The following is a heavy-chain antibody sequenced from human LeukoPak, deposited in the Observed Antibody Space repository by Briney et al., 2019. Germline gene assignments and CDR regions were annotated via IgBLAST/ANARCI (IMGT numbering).Heavy chain of an antibody. CDR1: GGSVSSGSYY. Sequence: SETLSLTCTVSGGSVSSGSYYWSWIRQPPGRGLEWIVYIYYSGSTNYNPSLKSRVTISVDTSKNQFSLKLSSVTAADTAVYYCARDLYDILTGFPSYYFDYWGQGTLVTVSS. D-gene: IGHD3-9*01. V-gene: IGHV4-61*01. J-gene: IGHJ4*02. CDR3: ARDLYDILTGFPSYYFDY. CDR2: IYYSGST.